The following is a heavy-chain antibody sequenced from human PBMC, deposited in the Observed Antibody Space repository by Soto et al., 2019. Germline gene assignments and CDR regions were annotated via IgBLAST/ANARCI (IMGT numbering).Heavy chain of an antibody. CDR3: ARQYSGYDYLFYYFDY. J-gene: IGHJ4*02. CDR2: IYYSGST. D-gene: IGHD5-12*01. CDR1: GGSISSSSYY. V-gene: IGHV4-39*01. Sequence: PSETLSLTCTVSGGSISSSSYYWGWIRQPPGKGLEWIGSIYYSGSTYYNPSLKSRVTISVDTSKNQFSLKLSSVTAADTAVYYCARQYSGYDYLFYYFDYWGQGTLVTVSS.